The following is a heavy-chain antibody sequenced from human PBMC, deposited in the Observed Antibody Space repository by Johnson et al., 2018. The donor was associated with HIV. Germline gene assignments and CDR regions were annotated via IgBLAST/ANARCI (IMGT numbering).Heavy chain of an antibody. CDR1: GFTFSSYW. V-gene: IGHV3-7*01. CDR2: IKQDGSEK. Sequence: VQLVESGGGLVQPGGSLRLSCAASGFTFSSYWMSWVRQAPGKGLEWVANIKQDGSEKYYVDSVKGRFTISRDNAKNSLYLQMNSPRAEDTAVYYCARVTGTTQLDAFDIWGQGTMVTVSS. J-gene: IGHJ3*02. D-gene: IGHD1-7*01. CDR3: ARVTGTTQLDAFDI.